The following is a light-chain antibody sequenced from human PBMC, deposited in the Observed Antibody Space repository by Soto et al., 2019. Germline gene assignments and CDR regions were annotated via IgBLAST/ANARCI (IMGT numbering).Light chain of an antibody. CDR1: QSISGY. CDR3: QQSYSTPCT. Sequence: DIQMTQSPSSLSASVGDRVTITCQASQSISGYLNWYQQKPGKAPKLLIYAASSLQSGVPSRFSGSGSGTDFTLTISSLQPEDFATYYCQQSYSTPCTFGQGTKLEIK. J-gene: IGKJ2*02. V-gene: IGKV1-39*01. CDR2: AAS.